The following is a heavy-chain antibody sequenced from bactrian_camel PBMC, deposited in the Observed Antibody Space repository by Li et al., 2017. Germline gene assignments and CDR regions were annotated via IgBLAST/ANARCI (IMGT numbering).Heavy chain of an antibody. V-gene: IGHV3S53*01. D-gene: IGHD2*01. CDR2: IFTDDRT. J-gene: IGHJ4*01. Sequence: HVQLVESGGASVQAGGSLTLSCAASGNIEGSDCMGWFRQPPGKLREGVALIFTDDRTHYASYVEGRFTISKDNAKNTLYLQMNTLKPEDTAMYYCAAARGSILCSDSRYAKNPSRYQYWGQGTQVTVS. CDR1: GNIEGSDC. CDR3: AAARGSILCSDSRYAKNPSRYQY.